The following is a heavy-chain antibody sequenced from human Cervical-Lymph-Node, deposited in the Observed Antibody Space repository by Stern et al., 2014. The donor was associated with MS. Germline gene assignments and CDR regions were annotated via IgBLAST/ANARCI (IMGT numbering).Heavy chain of an antibody. CDR1: GGSITNRDY. D-gene: IGHD4-11*01. CDR2: VYYSGIT. CDR3: ARGVTAVTNYVPNWCFDL. V-gene: IGHV4-39*02. Sequence: LQLQESGPGLVKPSETLSLTCTVSGGSITNRDYWGWIRQSPGKGLEWIGSVYYSGITYYRPSLKSRATISIDTSRNHIFLRLNSVTATDTAVYFCARGVTAVTNYVPNWCFDLWGRGTLVTVSS. J-gene: IGHJ2*01.